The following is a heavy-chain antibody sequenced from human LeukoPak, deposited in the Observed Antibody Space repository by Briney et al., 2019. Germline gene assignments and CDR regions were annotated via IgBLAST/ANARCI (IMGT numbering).Heavy chain of an antibody. V-gene: IGHV3-74*01. CDR3: ARYCSDSTSCPSDF. D-gene: IGHD2-2*01. Sequence: GGSLRLSCAASGFTFRSYWMHWVRQAPGKGLVWVSRNSDGSGATYADSVKGRFTISRDNAKNTLYLQMNSLRADDTAVYYCARYCSDSTSCPSDFWGQGTLVTVSS. CDR2: NSDGSGA. CDR1: GFTFRSYW. J-gene: IGHJ4*02.